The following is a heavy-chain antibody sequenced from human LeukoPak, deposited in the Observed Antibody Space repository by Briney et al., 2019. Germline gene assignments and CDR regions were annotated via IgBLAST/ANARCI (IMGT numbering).Heavy chain of an antibody. CDR1: GFTFSDNY. J-gene: IGHJ6*02. D-gene: IGHD1-26*01. CDR3: ARDRRSVGGKTYYYGMDV. CDR2: VNSSGSPI. Sequence: PGGSLRLSCAASGFTFSDNYMSWIRQAPGKGLEWISYVNSSGSPIYYADSVKGRFTVSRDNAQKSLFLQMNSLRDEGTAVYYCARDRRSVGGKTYYYGMDVWGQGTTVTVSS. V-gene: IGHV3-11*01.